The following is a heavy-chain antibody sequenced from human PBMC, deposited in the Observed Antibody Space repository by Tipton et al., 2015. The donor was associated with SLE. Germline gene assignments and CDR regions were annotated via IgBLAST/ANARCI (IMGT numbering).Heavy chain of an antibody. D-gene: IGHD6-13*01. CDR1: GGSISSHY. Sequence: LRLSCTVSGGSISSHYWSWIRQPPGKGLEWIGYIYTSGSTNYNPSVKSRVTISVDTSKNHFSLKLSSVTAADTAVYYCARDGRAAGYYFAYWGQGTLVTVSS. CDR2: IYTSGST. V-gene: IGHV4-4*08. J-gene: IGHJ4*02. CDR3: ARDGRAAGYYFAY.